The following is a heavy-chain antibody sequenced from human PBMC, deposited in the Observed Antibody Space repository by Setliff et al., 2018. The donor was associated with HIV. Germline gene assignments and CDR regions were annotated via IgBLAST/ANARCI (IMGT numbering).Heavy chain of an antibody. CDR3: ASAVGGNWKYYFDY. Sequence: GGSLRLSCAASGFIFGNAWMNWVRQAPGKGLEWVGRIEIKTDGGTTDYAAPVKGRFSISRDDSKDMLYLQMNSLKTEDTAVYYCASAVGGNWKYYFDYWGQGTLVTVSS. CDR1: GFIFGNAW. D-gene: IGHD1-20*01. CDR2: IEIKTDGGTT. J-gene: IGHJ4*02. V-gene: IGHV3-15*04.